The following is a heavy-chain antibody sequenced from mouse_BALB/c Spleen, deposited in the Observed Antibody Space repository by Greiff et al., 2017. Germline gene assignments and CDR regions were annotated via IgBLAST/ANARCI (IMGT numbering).Heavy chain of an antibody. V-gene: IGHV1-14*01. Sequence: QLQESGPELVKPGASVKMSCTASGYTFTSYVMHWVKQKPGQGLEWIGYINPYNDGTKYNAKFKGKATLTSDKSSSTAYMELSSLTSEDSAVYYCAREGVKEYFDYWGQGTTLTVSS. J-gene: IGHJ2*01. CDR2: INPYNDGT. CDR1: GYTFTSYV. CDR3: AREGVKEYFDY.